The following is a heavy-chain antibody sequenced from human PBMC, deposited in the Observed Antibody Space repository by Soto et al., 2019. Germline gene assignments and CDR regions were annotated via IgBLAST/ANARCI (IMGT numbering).Heavy chain of an antibody. D-gene: IGHD3-22*01. CDR1: GGSISSGDYY. CDR2: IYYSGST. V-gene: IGHV4-30-4*01. CDR3: ASSYYDSSGYYSGYYYYAMDV. J-gene: IGHJ6*02. Sequence: PSETLSLTCTVSGGSISSGDYYWSWIRQPPGKGLEWMGYIYYSGSTYYNPSLKSRVTISVDTSKNQFSLKLNSVTAADTAVYYCASSYYDSSGYYSGYYYYAMDVWGQGTTVTVSS.